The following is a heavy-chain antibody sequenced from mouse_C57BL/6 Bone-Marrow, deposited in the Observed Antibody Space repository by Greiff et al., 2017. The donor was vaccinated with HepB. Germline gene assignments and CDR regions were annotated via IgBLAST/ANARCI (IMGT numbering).Heavy chain of an antibody. V-gene: IGHV2-2*01. Sequence: QVQLQQSGPGLVQPSQSLSITCTVSGFSLTSYGVHWVRQSPGKGLEWLGVIWSGGSTDYNAVFISRLSISKDNSKSQVFFKMNSLQADDTAIYYCARFAYWGQGTLVTVSA. CDR1: GFSLTSYG. CDR3: ARFAY. CDR2: IWSGGST. J-gene: IGHJ3*01.